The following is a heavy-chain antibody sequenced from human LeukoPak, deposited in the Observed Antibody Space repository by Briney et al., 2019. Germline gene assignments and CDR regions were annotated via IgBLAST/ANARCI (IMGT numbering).Heavy chain of an antibody. Sequence: SETLSLTCTVSGXSISSGDYYWSWIRQPPGMGLEWIGYIYYSGSTYYNPSLKSRVTISVDTSKNQFSLKLSSVTAADTAVYYCARHGPYYYDSSGNYFDYWGQGTLVTVSS. CDR1: GXSISSGDYY. D-gene: IGHD3-22*01. CDR2: IYYSGST. V-gene: IGHV4-30-4*01. CDR3: ARHGPYYYDSSGNYFDY. J-gene: IGHJ4*02.